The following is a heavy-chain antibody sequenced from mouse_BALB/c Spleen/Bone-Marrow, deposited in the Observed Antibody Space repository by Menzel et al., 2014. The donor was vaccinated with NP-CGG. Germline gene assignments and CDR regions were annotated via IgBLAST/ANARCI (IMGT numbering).Heavy chain of an antibody. Sequence: EVHLVESGAELVKPGASVKLSCTASGFNIKDTYMHWVKQRPEQGLEWIGRIDPANGNTKYDPKFQGKATITADTSSNTAYLQLSSLPSEATAVYYCARGSEGFAYWGKGILVTAPA. J-gene: IGHJ3*01. V-gene: IGHV14-3*02. CDR1: GFNIKDTY. CDR2: IDPANGNT. CDR3: ARGSEGFAY.